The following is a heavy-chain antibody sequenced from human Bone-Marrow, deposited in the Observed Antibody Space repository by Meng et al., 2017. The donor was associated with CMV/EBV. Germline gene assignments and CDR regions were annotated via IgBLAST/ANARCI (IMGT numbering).Heavy chain of an antibody. D-gene: IGHD1-14*01. CDR1: GFTVSSNY. J-gene: IGHJ4*02. CDR3: ARDPIGIPFDY. V-gene: IGHV3-53*05. CDR2: IYSGGST. Sequence: GGSLRLSCAASGFTVSSNYMSWVRQAPGKGLEWVSVIYSGGSTYYADSVKGRFTISRDNSKNTLYLQMNSLRAEDTAVYYCARDPIGIPFDYWGQGTLVTFSS.